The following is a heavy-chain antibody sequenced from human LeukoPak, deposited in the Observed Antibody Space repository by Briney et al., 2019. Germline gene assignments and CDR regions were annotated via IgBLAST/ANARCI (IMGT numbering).Heavy chain of an antibody. J-gene: IGHJ4*02. D-gene: IGHD2-2*01. V-gene: IGHV1-24*01. CDR3: ATARLEVVPAAPYFDY. Sequence: VASVTVSCKVSGYTLTELSVHWVRQAPGKGLEWMGGFDPEDGETIYAQKFQGRVTMTEDTSTDTAYMELSSLRSEDTAVYYCATARLEVVPAAPYFDYWGQGTLVTVSS. CDR1: GYTLTELS. CDR2: FDPEDGET.